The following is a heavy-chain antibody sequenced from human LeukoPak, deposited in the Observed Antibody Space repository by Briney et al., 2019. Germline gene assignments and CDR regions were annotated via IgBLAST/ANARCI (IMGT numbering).Heavy chain of an antibody. CDR2: INCNGGGT. Sequence: GASVKVSCKASGYTFTCYYIHWVRQAPGQGLEWMGRINCNGGGTSYAQKFQGRVTMTRDTSISTAYMELDRLTSDDTAVYYCARDYGPYPGCSWFDPWGQGTLVTVSS. D-gene: IGHD2-21*01. CDR1: GYTFTCYY. CDR3: ARDYGPYPGCSWFDP. J-gene: IGHJ5*02. V-gene: IGHV1-2*06.